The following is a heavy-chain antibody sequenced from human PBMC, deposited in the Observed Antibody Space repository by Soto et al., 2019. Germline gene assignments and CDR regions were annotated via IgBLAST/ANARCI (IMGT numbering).Heavy chain of an antibody. CDR2: INHSGST. CDR3: ARLCGDQL. CDR1: GGSFSDYY. V-gene: IGHV4-34*01. J-gene: IGHJ4*02. Sequence: QAQLQQWGAGLLKPSETLSLTCAVYGGSFSDYYWSWIRQPPRKGLEWFGEINHSGSTNYNPSLKCRVTISVDTSKNQFTLKLSSVFSAYTAVYYYARLCGDQLWGQGTLVTVSS. D-gene: IGHD2-21*02.